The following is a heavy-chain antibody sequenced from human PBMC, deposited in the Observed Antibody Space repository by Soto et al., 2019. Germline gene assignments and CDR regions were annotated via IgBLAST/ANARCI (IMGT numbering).Heavy chain of an antibody. Sequence: SETLSLTCAVHGGSFSGYYLSWIRQPPGKGLEWIGEINHSGSTNYNPSLKSRVTISVDTSKNQFSLKLSSVTAADTAVYYCARVRRIQLWQYYYYYGMDVWGQGTTVTVSS. V-gene: IGHV4-34*01. D-gene: IGHD5-18*01. J-gene: IGHJ6*02. CDR2: INHSGST. CDR1: GGSFSGYY. CDR3: ARVRRIQLWQYYYYYGMDV.